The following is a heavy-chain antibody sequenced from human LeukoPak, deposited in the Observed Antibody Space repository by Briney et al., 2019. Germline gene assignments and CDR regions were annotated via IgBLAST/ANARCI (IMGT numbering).Heavy chain of an antibody. CDR3: ARDYFGWYSY. D-gene: IGHD6-19*01. J-gene: IGHJ4*02. Sequence: GGSLRLSCAASGFTVSSNYMSWVRQVPGKGLEWVSVIYSDGSTYYADSVKGRFTISRDNSKNTLFLQMNSLRAEDTAVYYCARDYFGWYSYWGQGTLVTVSS. CDR1: GFTVSSNY. CDR2: IYSDGST. V-gene: IGHV3-66*01.